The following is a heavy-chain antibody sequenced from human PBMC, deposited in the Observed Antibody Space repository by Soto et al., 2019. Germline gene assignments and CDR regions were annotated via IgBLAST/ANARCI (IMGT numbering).Heavy chain of an antibody. CDR1: GFTFSDYW. V-gene: IGHV3-74*01. CDR2: INKGGSST. Sequence: EVQLLESGGGLVQPGGSLRLSCATSGFTFSDYWMHWVRQVPGKGLQWVSLINKGGSSTTYAGSVRGRFTISRDNARNTLYLQMSSLTTDDTAVYYCARDPPGSGKYLYYGMDVWGQGTTVTVSS. D-gene: IGHD3-10*01. J-gene: IGHJ6*02. CDR3: ARDPPGSGKYLYYGMDV.